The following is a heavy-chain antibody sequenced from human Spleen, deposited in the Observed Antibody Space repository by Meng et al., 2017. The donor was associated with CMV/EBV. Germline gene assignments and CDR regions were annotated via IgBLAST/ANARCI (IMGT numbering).Heavy chain of an antibody. CDR3: ARAGGSSLSFDY. CDR2: IYYSGST. CDR1: GGSISSYY. J-gene: IGHJ4*02. V-gene: IGHV4-59*01. D-gene: IGHD2-15*01. Sequence: GSLRLPCSVSGGSISSYYWSWIRQPPGKGLEWIGYIYYSGSTNYNPSLKSRVTISVDTSKNQFSLKLSSVNAADTAVYYCARAGGSSLSFDYWGQGTLVTVSS.